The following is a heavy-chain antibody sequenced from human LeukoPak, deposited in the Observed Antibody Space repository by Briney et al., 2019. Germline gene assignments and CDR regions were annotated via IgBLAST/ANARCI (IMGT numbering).Heavy chain of an antibody. CDR3: AGVRGGAAAGTLY. J-gene: IGHJ4*02. V-gene: IGHV4-30-2*01. CDR2: IYHSGGT. CDR1: GGSISSGGYY. D-gene: IGHD6-13*01. Sequence: SQTLSLTCTVSGGSISSGGYYWSWIRQPPGKGLEWIGYIYHSGGTYYNPSLKSRVTISVDRSKNQFSLKLSSVTAADTAVYYCAGVRGGAAAGTLYWGQGTLVTVSS.